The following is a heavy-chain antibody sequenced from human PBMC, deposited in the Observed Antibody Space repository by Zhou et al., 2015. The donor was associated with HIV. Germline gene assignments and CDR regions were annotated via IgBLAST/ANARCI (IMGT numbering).Heavy chain of an antibody. V-gene: IGHV3-33*06. CDR2: IWYDGSNK. CDR1: GFTFSSYG. J-gene: IGHJ5*02. CDR3: AKGAAEDKVDWFDP. Sequence: QVQLVESGGGVVQPGRSLRLSCAASGFTFSSYGMHWVRQAPGKGLEWVAVIWYDGSNKYYADSVKGRFTISRDYSKDTVSLQMNSLRVEDTALYYCAKGAAEDKVDWFDPWGQGTLVTVSS. D-gene: IGHD6-13*01.